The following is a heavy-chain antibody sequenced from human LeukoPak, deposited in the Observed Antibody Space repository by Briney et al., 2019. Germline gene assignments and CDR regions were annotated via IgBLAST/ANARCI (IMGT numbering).Heavy chain of an antibody. V-gene: IGHV3-23*01. CDR1: GFTFSSYA. CDR3: AKAYSGSYYAFDI. Sequence: GGSLRLSCAASGFTFSSYAMSWVRQAPGKGLEWVSAISRSGGSTYYADSVKGRFTISRDNSKNTLYLQMNSLRAEDTAVYYCAKAYSGSYYAFDIWGQGTMVTVSS. J-gene: IGHJ3*02. D-gene: IGHD1-26*01. CDR2: ISRSGGST.